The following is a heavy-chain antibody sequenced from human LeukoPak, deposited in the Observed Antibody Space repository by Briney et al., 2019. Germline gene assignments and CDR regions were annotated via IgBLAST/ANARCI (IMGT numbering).Heavy chain of an antibody. CDR1: GFTFSSYA. D-gene: IGHD2-2*01. V-gene: IGHV3-23*01. CDR3: AKDDCSSTSCPSDY. Sequence: PGGSLRLSCAASGFTFSSYAMSGVRQAPGKGLEWVSAISGSGGSTYYADSVKGRFTISRDNSKNTLYLQMNSLRAEDTAVYYCAKDDCSSTSCPSDYWGQGTLVTVSS. CDR2: ISGSGGST. J-gene: IGHJ4*02.